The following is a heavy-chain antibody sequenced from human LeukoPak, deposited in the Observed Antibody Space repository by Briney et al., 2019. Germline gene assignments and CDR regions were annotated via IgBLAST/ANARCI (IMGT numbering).Heavy chain of an antibody. J-gene: IGHJ5*02. CDR2: ISGYNGNT. V-gene: IGHV1-18*01. CDR3: ARDYGSTIFGATNWFDP. Sequence: ASVTVSFTASGYTFTIYGISWVRQAPGQGLEWMGWISGYNGNTNYAQNLQGRVTMTTDTSTRTAYMELRSLRSDDTAVYYCARDYGSTIFGATNWFDPWGQGTLVTVSS. CDR1: GYTFTIYG. D-gene: IGHD3-3*01.